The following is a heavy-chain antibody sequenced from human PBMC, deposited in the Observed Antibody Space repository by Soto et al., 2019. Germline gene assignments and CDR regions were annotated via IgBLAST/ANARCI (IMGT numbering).Heavy chain of an antibody. CDR2: ISGSGGST. CDR3: AKEPMTTVGKPNFDY. CDR1: GSTFSSYA. D-gene: IGHD4-17*01. Sequence: GGSLRLSCAASGSTFSSYAMSWVRQAPGKGLEWVSVISGSGGSTYYADSVKGRFTISRDNSKNTLYLQMNSLRAEDTAVYYCAKEPMTTVGKPNFDYWGQGTLVTVSS. J-gene: IGHJ4*02. V-gene: IGHV3-23*01.